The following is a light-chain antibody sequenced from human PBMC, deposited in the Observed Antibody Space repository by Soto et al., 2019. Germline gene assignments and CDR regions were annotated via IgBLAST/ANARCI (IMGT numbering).Light chain of an antibody. CDR3: ASWDDRLKGYV. J-gene: IGLJ1*01. V-gene: IGLV1-44*01. CDR2: IND. Sequence: QSVLTQPPSVSGTPGQGVIISCSGSRSNIGSNSVNWYQQLPGTAPNLLIYINDQRPSGVPDRFSGSTSGTSVSLAISGLQSEDEADYYCASWDDRLKGYVFGTGTKVTVL. CDR1: RSNIGSNS.